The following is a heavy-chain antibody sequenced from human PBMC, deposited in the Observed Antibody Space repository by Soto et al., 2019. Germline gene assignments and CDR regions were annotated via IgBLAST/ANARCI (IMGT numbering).Heavy chain of an antibody. V-gene: IGHV4-31*03. CDR1: GGSISSGGYY. CDR2: IYYSGST. J-gene: IGHJ6*03. CDR3: ARGRSSSHYYYYMDV. Sequence: QVQLQESGPGLVEPSQTLSLTCTVSGGSISSGGYYWSWIRQHPGKGLEWIGYIYYSGSTYYNPSLKSRVTISVDTSKNQFSLKLSSVTAADTAVYYCARGRSSSHYYYYMDVWGKGTTVTVSS. D-gene: IGHD6-6*01.